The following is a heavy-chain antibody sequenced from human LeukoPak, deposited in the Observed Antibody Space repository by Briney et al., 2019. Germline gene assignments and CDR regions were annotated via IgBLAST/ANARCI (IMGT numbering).Heavy chain of an antibody. CDR3: ARDGYGDYAFDY. J-gene: IGHJ4*02. CDR1: GFTFSSYS. V-gene: IGHV3-21*01. D-gene: IGHD4-17*01. CDR2: ISTSGHI. Sequence: GGSLRLSCAASGFTFSSYSMTWVRQAPGKGLEWVSYISTSGHIYYADSVKGRFTISRDNAKNSLYVQMNSLRAEDTAVYYCARDGYGDYAFDYWGQGALVTVSS.